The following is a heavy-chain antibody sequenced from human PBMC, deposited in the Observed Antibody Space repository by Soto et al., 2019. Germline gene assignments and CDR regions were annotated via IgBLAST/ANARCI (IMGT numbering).Heavy chain of an antibody. CDR1: GFTFSNYA. D-gene: IGHD3-10*01. V-gene: IGHV3-23*01. Sequence: GGSLRLSCAASGFTFSNYAMSWVRQAPGKGLQGVSGISASGDYTYYVDSVKGRFTISRDNSKNTLYLQMNSLRAEDTAVYYCAKVLYYGSGSHPFDIWGQGTMVTVSS. J-gene: IGHJ3*02. CDR2: ISASGDYT. CDR3: AKVLYYGSGSHPFDI.